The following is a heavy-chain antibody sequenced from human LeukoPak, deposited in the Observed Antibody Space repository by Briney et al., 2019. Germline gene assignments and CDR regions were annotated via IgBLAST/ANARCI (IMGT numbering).Heavy chain of an antibody. Sequence: GGSLRLSCAASGFTFSSYGMHWVRQAPGKGLEWVAFIRYDGSNKYYADSVKGRFTISRDNSKNTLYLQMNSLRAEDTAVYYCARESVGWFGELLYDYWGQGTLVTVSS. D-gene: IGHD3-10*01. J-gene: IGHJ4*02. CDR1: GFTFSSYG. V-gene: IGHV3-30*02. CDR3: ARESVGWFGELLYDY. CDR2: IRYDGSNK.